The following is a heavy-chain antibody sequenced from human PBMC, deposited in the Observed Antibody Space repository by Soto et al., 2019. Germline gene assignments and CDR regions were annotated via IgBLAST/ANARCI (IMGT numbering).Heavy chain of an antibody. CDR1: GGSFSGYY. D-gene: IGHD2-2*02. Sequence: SETLSLTCAVYGGSFSGYYWSWIRQPTGKGLEWIGEINHSGSTNYNPSLKSRVTISVDTSKNQFSLKLSSVTAADTALYYCARGHCSSTSCYRNRSNWFDPWGQGTLVTVSS. CDR3: ARGHCSSTSCYRNRSNWFDP. J-gene: IGHJ5*02. CDR2: INHSGST. V-gene: IGHV4-34*01.